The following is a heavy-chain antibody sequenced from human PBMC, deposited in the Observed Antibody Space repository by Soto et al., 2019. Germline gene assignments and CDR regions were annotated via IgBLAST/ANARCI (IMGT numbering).Heavy chain of an antibody. CDR2: ISSSSSTI. CDR3: ARDSRYSYGYGYYYYGMDV. Sequence: PGGSLRLSCAASGFTFSSYSMNWVRQAPGKGLEWVSYISSSSSTIYYADSVKGRFTISRDNAKNSLYLQMNSLRDEDTAVYYCARDSRYSYGYGYYYYGMDVWGQGTTVTVSS. D-gene: IGHD5-18*01. J-gene: IGHJ6*02. CDR1: GFTFSSYS. V-gene: IGHV3-48*02.